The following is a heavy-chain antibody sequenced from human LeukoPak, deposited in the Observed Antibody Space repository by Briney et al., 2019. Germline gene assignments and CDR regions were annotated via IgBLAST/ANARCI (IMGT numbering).Heavy chain of an antibody. D-gene: IGHD2-15*01. Sequence: PGRSLRLSCAASGFTFSGSAMHWVRQASGKGLEWVGRIRNRANNYATAYAASVKGRFTISRDDSKNTAYLQMNSLKTEDTAVYYCTPPLGSREDIWGQGTLVTVSS. J-gene: IGHJ4*02. CDR1: GFTFSGSA. CDR3: TPPLGSREDI. CDR2: IRNRANNYAT. V-gene: IGHV3-73*01.